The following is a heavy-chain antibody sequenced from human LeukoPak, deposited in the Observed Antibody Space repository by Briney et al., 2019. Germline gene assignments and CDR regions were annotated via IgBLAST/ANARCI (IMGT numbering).Heavy chain of an antibody. V-gene: IGHV3-7*01. J-gene: IGHJ4*02. CDR3: ARDGGSAIPFDY. Sequence: LPGGSLRLSCAASGFTFSTYWMSWVRQAPGKGLEWVANIRQDGSDKYYVDSVKGRFTISRDNAKNSLYLQMNSLRAEDTAVYYCARDGGSAIPFDYWGQGTLVTVSS. CDR1: GFTFSTYW. CDR2: IRQDGSDK.